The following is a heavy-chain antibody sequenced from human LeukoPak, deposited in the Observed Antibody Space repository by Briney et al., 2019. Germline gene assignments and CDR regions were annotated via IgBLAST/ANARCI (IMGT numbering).Heavy chain of an antibody. D-gene: IGHD1-1*01. Sequence: GGSLRLSCTASGFTLSSYEMSWIRQAPGKGLEWVSAISGSGGSTYYADSVKGRFTISRDNSKNTLYLQMNSLRAEDTAVYYCAKDGRPGVRGYMDVWGKGTTVTVSS. CDR3: AKDGRPGVRGYMDV. CDR1: GFTLSSYE. V-gene: IGHV3-23*01. J-gene: IGHJ6*03. CDR2: ISGSGGST.